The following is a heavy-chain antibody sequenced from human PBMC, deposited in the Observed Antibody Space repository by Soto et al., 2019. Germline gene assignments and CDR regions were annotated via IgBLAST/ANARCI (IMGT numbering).Heavy chain of an antibody. J-gene: IGHJ4*02. CDR2: ISSSSSTI. D-gene: IGHD4-17*01. CDR1: GFTFSSYS. Sequence: EVQLVESGGGLVQPGGSLRLSCAASGFTFSSYSMNWVRQAPGKGLEWVSYISSSSSTIYYADSVKGRFTISRDNAKNSLYLQMNSLRAEDTAVYYCARAKAVTHPDYWGQGTLVTVSS. CDR3: ARAKAVTHPDY. V-gene: IGHV3-48*01.